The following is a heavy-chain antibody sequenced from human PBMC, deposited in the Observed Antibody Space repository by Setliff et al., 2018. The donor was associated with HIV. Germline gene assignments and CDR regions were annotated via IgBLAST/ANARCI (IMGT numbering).Heavy chain of an antibody. CDR2: ISRSGDTI. D-gene: IGHD6-13*01. J-gene: IGHJ4*02. CDR3: ARVIAAAGRVGFDY. Sequence: GGSLRLSCAASGFTFSSYEMNWVRQAPGKGLEWVSYISRSGDTIDYADSVKGRFTISRDNAKNSLYLQMNSLRAEDTAVYYCARVIAAAGRVGFDYWGQGTLVTVSS. CDR1: GFTFSSYE. V-gene: IGHV3-48*03.